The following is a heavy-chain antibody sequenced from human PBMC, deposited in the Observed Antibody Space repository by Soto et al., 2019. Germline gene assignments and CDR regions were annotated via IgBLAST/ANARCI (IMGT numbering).Heavy chain of an antibody. V-gene: IGHV1-18*04. D-gene: IGHD2-2*02. CDR1: GYTFTSYG. CDR2: ISAYNGNT. CDR3: ARVVVVVPAAIKGWFDP. J-gene: IGHJ5*02. Sequence: GVSVKVSCKASGYTFTSYGISWVRQAPGQGLEWMGWISAYNGNTNYAQKLQGRVTMTTDTSTSTAYMELRSLRSDDTAVYYCARVVVVVPAAIKGWFDPWGQGTLVTVSS.